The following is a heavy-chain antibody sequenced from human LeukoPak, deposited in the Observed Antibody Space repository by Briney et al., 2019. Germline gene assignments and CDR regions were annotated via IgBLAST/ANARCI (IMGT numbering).Heavy chain of an antibody. D-gene: IGHD3-10*01. Sequence: SVKVSRKASGVTFSRLVVSWVQQAPGQGLEWMGQIIPYFGTSNYAQNFQGRVTLTADEATNTAYMELNRLRSDDTAVYHCTRDAGDYGGSGSYPDYWGQGTLVTASS. V-gene: IGHV1-69*13. CDR2: IIPYFGTS. J-gene: IGHJ4*02. CDR1: GVTFSRLV. CDR3: TRDAGDYGGSGSYPDY.